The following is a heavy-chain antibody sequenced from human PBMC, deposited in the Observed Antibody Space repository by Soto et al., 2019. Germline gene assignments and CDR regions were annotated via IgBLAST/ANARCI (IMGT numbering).Heavy chain of an antibody. Sequence: RGGSLRLSCAASEFTFSNYAMSWVRQAPGKGLEWVSAISYGGGTTYYADSVKGRFTISRDNSKNTLYLQMNSLRAEDTAVYYCAKNPGYYYDSTGYHFDYWGQGTLVTVSS. D-gene: IGHD3-22*01. J-gene: IGHJ4*02. CDR2: ISYGGGTT. CDR3: AKNPGYYYDSTGYHFDY. CDR1: EFTFSNYA. V-gene: IGHV3-23*01.